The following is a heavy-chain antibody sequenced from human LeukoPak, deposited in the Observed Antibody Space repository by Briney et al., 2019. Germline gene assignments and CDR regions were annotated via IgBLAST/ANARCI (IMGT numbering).Heavy chain of an antibody. CDR3: ARDTRGSGSYSDY. V-gene: IGHV3-30*02. Sequence: GGSLRLSCAASGFTFSSYGMHWVRQAPGKGLEWVAFIRYDGSNKYYADSVKGRFTISRDNSKNTLYLQMNSLRAEDTAVYCCARDTRGSGSYSDYWGQGTLVTVSS. CDR1: GFTFSSYG. D-gene: IGHD3-10*01. CDR2: IRYDGSNK. J-gene: IGHJ4*02.